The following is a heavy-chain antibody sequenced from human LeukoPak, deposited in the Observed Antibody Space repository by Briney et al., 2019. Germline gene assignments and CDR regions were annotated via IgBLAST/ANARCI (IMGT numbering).Heavy chain of an antibody. Sequence: SQTLSLTCTVSGGSISSGSYYWSWIRQPAGKGLEWIGRIYTSGSTNYNPSLKSRVTISVDTSKNQFSLKLSSVTAADTAVYYCARHLPMRLRGGWFDPWGQGTLVTVSS. J-gene: IGHJ5*02. CDR3: ARHLPMRLRGGWFDP. D-gene: IGHD3-16*01. CDR1: GGSISSGSYY. CDR2: IYTSGST. V-gene: IGHV4-61*02.